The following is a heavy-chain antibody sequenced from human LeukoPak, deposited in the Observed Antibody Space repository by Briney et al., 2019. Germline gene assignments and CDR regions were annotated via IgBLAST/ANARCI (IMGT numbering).Heavy chain of an antibody. D-gene: IGHD2-2*01. Sequence: GGSLRLSCAASGFIFSGSAMHWVRQASGKGLEWVGRIRSKANSYATAYAASVKGRFTISRDDSKNTAYLQMNSLKTEDTAVYYCTWRGCSSATCEYFFGHWGQGTLVTVSS. CDR3: TWRGCSSATCEYFFGH. J-gene: IGHJ4*02. CDR1: GFIFSGSA. V-gene: IGHV3-73*01. CDR2: IRSKANSYAT.